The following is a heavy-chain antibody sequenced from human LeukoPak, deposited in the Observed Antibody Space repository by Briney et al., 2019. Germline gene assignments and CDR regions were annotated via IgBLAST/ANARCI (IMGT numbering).Heavy chain of an antibody. J-gene: IGHJ4*02. CDR3: VRSPRALRVVPAE. Sequence: GASVKVSCKASGYTFTGYYMHWVRQAPGQGLEWMGWINPNSGGTNYAQKFQGRVTMTRDTSISTAYMELSRLRSDDTAVYYCVRSPRALRVVPAEWGQGTLVTVSS. D-gene: IGHD2-2*01. V-gene: IGHV1-2*02. CDR2: INPNSGGT. CDR1: GYTFTGYY.